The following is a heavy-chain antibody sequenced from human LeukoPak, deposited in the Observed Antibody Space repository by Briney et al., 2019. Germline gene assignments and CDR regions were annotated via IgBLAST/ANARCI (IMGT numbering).Heavy chain of an antibody. CDR1: RFDFSTFG. D-gene: IGHD5-18*01. Sequence: GGSLRLSCVASRFDFSTFGMHWVRQASGKGLEWVTFIRHDGTNKWFADSVKGRFTISRDNAKNSLYLQMNSLRAEDTALYYCAKDLGNSGYSYGNQGAFDYWGQGTLVTVSS. V-gene: IGHV3-30*02. CDR3: AKDLGNSGYSYGNQGAFDY. J-gene: IGHJ4*02. CDR2: IRHDGTNK.